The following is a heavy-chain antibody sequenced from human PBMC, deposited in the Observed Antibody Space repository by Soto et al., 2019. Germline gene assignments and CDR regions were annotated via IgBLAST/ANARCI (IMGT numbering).Heavy chain of an antibody. V-gene: IGHV3-30*03. CDR3: ARGEYGDYGLEKPLENY. CDR1: GFTFSSYG. D-gene: IGHD4-17*01. CDR2: ISYDGSNK. Sequence: GGSLRLSCAASGFTFSSYGMHWVRQAPGKGLEWVAVISYDGSNKYYADFVKGRFTISRDNSKNTLYLQMNSLRAEDTAVYYCARGEYGDYGLEKPLENYWGQGTLVTVSS. J-gene: IGHJ4*02.